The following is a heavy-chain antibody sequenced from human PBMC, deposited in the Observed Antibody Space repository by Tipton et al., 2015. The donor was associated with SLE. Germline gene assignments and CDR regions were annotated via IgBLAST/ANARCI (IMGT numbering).Heavy chain of an antibody. Sequence: QVQLVQSGAEVKKPGASVKVSCKASGYTVTRYYMHWVRQAPGQGLEWMGIINPSDGSTTYARRFQGRVTMTRDTSTNTVYMELSSLRSEDTAVYYCARGTPFMEWERNYFDPWGQGTLVTVSS. CDR2: INPSDGST. CDR1: GYTVTRYY. V-gene: IGHV1-46*01. D-gene: IGHD3-3*01. J-gene: IGHJ5*02. CDR3: ARGTPFMEWERNYFDP.